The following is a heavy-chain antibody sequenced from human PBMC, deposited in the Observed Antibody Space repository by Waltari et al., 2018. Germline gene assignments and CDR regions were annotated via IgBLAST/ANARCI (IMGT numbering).Heavy chain of an antibody. Sequence: QVQLVQSGAEVNKPGASVKVSCKTSGYRFTESYIHWVRQAPGQGLEWVGWLNPYTGDTKCAQKFQGRVTMTRDTSISTAYMEMTGLISDDTAVYFCAKDGLYYFDYWGQGTLVTVPS. J-gene: IGHJ4*01. CDR2: LNPYTGDT. CDR3: AKDGLYYFDY. CDR1: GYRFTESY. V-gene: IGHV1-2*02.